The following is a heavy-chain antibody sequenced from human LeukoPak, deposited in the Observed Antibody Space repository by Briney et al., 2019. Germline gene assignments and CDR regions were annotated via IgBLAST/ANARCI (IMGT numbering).Heavy chain of an antibody. V-gene: IGHV4-34*01. CDR2: INHSGSI. CDR3: ARGLRGSTSCYLDY. CDR1: GGSFSGYY. D-gene: IGHD2-2*01. Sequence: SETLSLTCAVYGGSFSGYYWSWIRQPPGKGLEWIGEINHSGSINYNPSLKSRVTISVDTSKNQFSLKLSSVTAADTAVYYCARGLRGSTSCYLDYWGQGTLVTVSS. J-gene: IGHJ4*02.